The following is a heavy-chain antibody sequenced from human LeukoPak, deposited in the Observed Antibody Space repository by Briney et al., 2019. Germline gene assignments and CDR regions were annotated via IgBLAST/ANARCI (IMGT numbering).Heavy chain of an antibody. CDR3: VRSLRSADF. Sequence: GGSLRLSCAAAGFTFSSYAMSWVRQAPGKGLMWVSQISTDGSQTFYADSVKGRFTISRDNAKNTLFLQMDSLRPEDTAVYYCVRSLRSADFWGQGTLVTVSS. CDR2: ISTDGSQT. CDR1: GFTFSSYA. V-gene: IGHV3-74*01. J-gene: IGHJ4*02.